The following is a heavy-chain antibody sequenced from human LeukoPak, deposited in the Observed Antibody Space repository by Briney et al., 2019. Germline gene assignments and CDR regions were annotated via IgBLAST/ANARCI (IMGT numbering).Heavy chain of an antibody. D-gene: IGHD5-12*01. CDR1: GGSFSGYY. Sequence: PSETLSLTCAVYGGSFSGYYWSWIRQHPGKGLEWIGYIYYSGITYYNPSLKSRVTISVDTSKNQFSLKLSSVTAADTAVYYCARDSGYVSDYWGQGALVTVSS. J-gene: IGHJ4*02. V-gene: IGHV4-31*11. CDR2: IYYSGIT. CDR3: ARDSGYVSDY.